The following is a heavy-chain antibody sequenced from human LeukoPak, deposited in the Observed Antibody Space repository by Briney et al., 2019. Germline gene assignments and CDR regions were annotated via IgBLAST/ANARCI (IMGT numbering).Heavy chain of an antibody. V-gene: IGHV3-33*06. J-gene: IGHJ4*02. Sequence: PGTSLRLSCAASGFTFSSHGMHWVRQAPGKGLEWVAVVRYDGSDKYYADSVKGRFTISRDNSKNTLYLQMNSLRAEDTALYYCAKTGGRDGYGFDSWGQGTLATVSP. D-gene: IGHD5-24*01. CDR2: VRYDGSDK. CDR1: GFTFSSHG. CDR3: AKTGGRDGYGFDS.